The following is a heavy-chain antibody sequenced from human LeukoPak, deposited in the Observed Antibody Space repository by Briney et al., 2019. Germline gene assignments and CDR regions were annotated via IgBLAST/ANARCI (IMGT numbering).Heavy chain of an antibody. CDR2: IKQDGSEK. CDR1: GFTFSSYW. CDR3: ARASYYYDSSGYYFGGYYFDY. D-gene: IGHD3-22*01. V-gene: IGHV3-7*01. Sequence: PGGSLRLSCAASGFTFSSYWMSWVRQAPGKGLERVANIKQDGSEKYYVDSVKGRFTISRDNAKNSLYLQMNSLRAEDTAVYYCARASYYYDSSGYYFGGYYFDYWGQGTLVTVSS. J-gene: IGHJ4*02.